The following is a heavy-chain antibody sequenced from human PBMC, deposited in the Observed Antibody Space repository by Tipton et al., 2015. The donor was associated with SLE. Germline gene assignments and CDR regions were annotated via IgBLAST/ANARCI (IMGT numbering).Heavy chain of an antibody. V-gene: IGHV4-39*01. CDR2: IFYSGST. J-gene: IGHJ4*02. D-gene: IGHD5-12*01. Sequence: TLSLTCTVSGDSISSRSYHWGWIRQPPGKGLKWIGSIFYSGSTSYNPSLQSRVTISVDTSKNQFSLKLNSVTASDTAVYYCARQVASFDYWGQGTLVTVSS. CDR3: ARQVASFDY. CDR1: GDSISSRSYH.